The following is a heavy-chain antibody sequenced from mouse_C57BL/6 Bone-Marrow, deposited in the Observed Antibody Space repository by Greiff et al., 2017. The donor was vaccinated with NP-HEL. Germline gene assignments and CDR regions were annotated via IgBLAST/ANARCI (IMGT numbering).Heavy chain of an antibody. J-gene: IGHJ2*01. Sequence: QVQLQQSGAELARPGASVKLSCTASGYTFTRYGISWVQQRPGPGLEWIVELYPRSGNTYSNEKFKGKASLTTYKYSSTAYMVLRSLTSEDSAVYFCARYYYGSSPFDYGGQGPTLTVSS. D-gene: IGHD1-1*01. CDR1: GYTFTRYG. V-gene: IGHV1-81*01. CDR3: ARYYYGSSPFDY. CDR2: LYPRSGNT.